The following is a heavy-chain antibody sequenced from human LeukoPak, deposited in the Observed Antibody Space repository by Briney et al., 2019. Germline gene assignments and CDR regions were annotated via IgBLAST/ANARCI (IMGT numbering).Heavy chain of an antibody. CDR2: IYYSGST. D-gene: IGHD3-3*01. J-gene: IGHJ5*02. CDR3: ARAVFWSGYKWFDP. Sequence: PSQTLSLTCTVSGGSISSGGYYWSWIRQHPGKGLEWIGHIYYSGSTYYNPSLKSRVTISVDTSKNQFSLKLSSVTAADTAVYYCARAVFWSGYKWFDPWGQGTLVTVSS. CDR1: GGSISSGGYY. V-gene: IGHV4-31*03.